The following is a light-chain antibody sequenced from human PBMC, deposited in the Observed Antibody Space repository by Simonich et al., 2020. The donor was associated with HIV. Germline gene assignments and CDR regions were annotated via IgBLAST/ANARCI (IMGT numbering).Light chain of an antibody. CDR3: CSYAGTSSFWV. Sequence: QSALTQPRSVSGSPGQSVTISCPGTSSDVGGHNYVPWYQQHPGKAPKLMIYDVMQRPSGGPARFSGSKSGNTASLTISGLQAEDEADYYCCSYAGTSSFWVFGGGTKLTVL. V-gene: IGLV2-11*01. J-gene: IGLJ3*02. CDR2: DVM. CDR1: SSDVGGHNY.